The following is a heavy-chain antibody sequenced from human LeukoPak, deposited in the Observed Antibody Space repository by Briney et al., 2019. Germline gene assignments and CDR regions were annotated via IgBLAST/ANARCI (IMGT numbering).Heavy chain of an antibody. CDR2: ISYDGSNK. V-gene: IGHV3-30*03. J-gene: IGHJ4*02. CDR1: GFTFSSYG. Sequence: GGSLRLSCAASGFTFSSYGMHWVRQAPGKGLEWVAVISYDGSNKYYADSVKGRFTISRDNSKNTLYLQMNSLRAEDTAVYYCARGGYSYGSIDYWGQGTLVTVSS. CDR3: ARGGYSYGSIDY. D-gene: IGHD5-18*01.